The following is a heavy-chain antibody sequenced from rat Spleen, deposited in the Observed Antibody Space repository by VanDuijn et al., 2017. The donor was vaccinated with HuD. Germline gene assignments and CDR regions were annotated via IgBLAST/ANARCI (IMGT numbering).Heavy chain of an antibody. J-gene: IGHJ3*01. V-gene: IGHV5-27*01. CDR1: GRTFSDYY. Sequence: EVQLVESGGGLVQPGRSLKLSCAASGRTFSDYYMAWVRQAPTKGLEWVAYISTGGTTTYYRDSVKGRFTISRDDAKSFLYLQMDSLRSEDTATYYCATRDGGYPGWGQGTLVTVSS. D-gene: IGHD1-11*01. CDR3: ATRDGGYPG. CDR2: ISTGGTTT.